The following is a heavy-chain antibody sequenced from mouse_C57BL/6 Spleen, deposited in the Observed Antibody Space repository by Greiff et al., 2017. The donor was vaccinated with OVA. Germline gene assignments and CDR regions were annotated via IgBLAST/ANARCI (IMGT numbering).Heavy chain of an antibody. CDR2: IEPETGGT. CDR3: TRGTAQAKAWFAY. Sequence: QVQLQQSGAELVRPGASVTLSCKASGYTFTDYEMHWVKQTPVHGLEWIGAIEPETGGTAYNQKFKGEAILTADKSSSTAYMELRSLTSEDSAVYYCTRGTAQAKAWFAYWGQGTLVTVSA. V-gene: IGHV1-15*01. CDR1: GYTFTDYE. D-gene: IGHD3-2*02. J-gene: IGHJ3*01.